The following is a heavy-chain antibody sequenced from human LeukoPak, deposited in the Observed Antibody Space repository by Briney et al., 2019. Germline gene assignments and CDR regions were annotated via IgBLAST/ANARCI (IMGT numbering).Heavy chain of an antibody. CDR3: VKITSSSGGDY. J-gene: IGHJ4*02. D-gene: IGHD6-19*01. V-gene: IGHV3-64D*09. Sequence: PGGSLRLSCSASGFTFSSYAMYWVRQAPGKGLEYVSGISSNVGSTYYADSVKGRFTISRDNSKNTLYLQMSSLRAEDTAVYYCVKITSSSGGDYWGQGTLVTVSS. CDR1: GFTFSSYA. CDR2: ISSNVGST.